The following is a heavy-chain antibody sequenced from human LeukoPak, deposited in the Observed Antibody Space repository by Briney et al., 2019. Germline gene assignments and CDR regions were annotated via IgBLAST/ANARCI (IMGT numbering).Heavy chain of an antibody. CDR1: GASFSSGDQY. CDR2: IHPSGTL. Sequence: SETLSLTCTVSGASFSSGDQYWNWIRQRPGKGLEWIGSIHPSGTLYNNPSLESRVTMPMDTSKNQFSLNLNSVTAADTAVYFCSRGLDSRKLGYWGQGTLVTVSS. D-gene: IGHD3-22*01. J-gene: IGHJ4*02. V-gene: IGHV4-31*03. CDR3: SRGLDSRKLGY.